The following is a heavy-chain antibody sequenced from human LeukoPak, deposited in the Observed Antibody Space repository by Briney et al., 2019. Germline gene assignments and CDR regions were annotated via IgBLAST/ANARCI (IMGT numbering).Heavy chain of an antibody. CDR2: ISYDGSNK. CDR3: ARVHYDILTGYAGYYSDY. Sequence: GGSLRLSCAASGFTFSSYAMHWVRQAPGKGLEWVAVISYDGSNKYYADSVKGRFTISRDNSKNTLYLQMNSLRAEDTAVYYCARVHYDILTGYAGYYSDYWGQGTLVTVSS. CDR1: GFTFSSYA. J-gene: IGHJ4*02. D-gene: IGHD3-9*01. V-gene: IGHV3-30-3*01.